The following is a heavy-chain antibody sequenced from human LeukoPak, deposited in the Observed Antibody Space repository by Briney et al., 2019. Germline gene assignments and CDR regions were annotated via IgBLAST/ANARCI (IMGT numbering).Heavy chain of an antibody. V-gene: IGHV1-69*13. Sequence: ASVKVSCKASGGTFSSYATSWVRQAPGQGLEWMGGIIPIFGTANYAQKFQGRVTITADESTSTAYMELSSLRSEDTAVYYCARAGGPIVVVTATAAFDIWGQGTMGTVSS. CDR1: GGTFSSYA. J-gene: IGHJ3*02. D-gene: IGHD2-21*02. CDR3: ARAGGPIVVVTATAAFDI. CDR2: IIPIFGTA.